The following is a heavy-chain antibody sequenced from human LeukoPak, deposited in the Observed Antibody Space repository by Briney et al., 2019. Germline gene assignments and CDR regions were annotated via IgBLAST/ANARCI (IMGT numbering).Heavy chain of an antibody. CDR2: IIPIFGTA. CDR1: GGTFSSYA. Sequence: SVKVSCKASGGTFSSYAISWVRQAPGQGLEWMGGIIPIFGTANYAQQFQGRVTITADESTSTAYMELSSLRSEDTAVYYCATPRAEYQPLYVNAFDIWGQGTMVTVSS. CDR3: ATPRAEYQPLYVNAFDI. J-gene: IGHJ3*02. V-gene: IGHV1-69*13. D-gene: IGHD2-2*02.